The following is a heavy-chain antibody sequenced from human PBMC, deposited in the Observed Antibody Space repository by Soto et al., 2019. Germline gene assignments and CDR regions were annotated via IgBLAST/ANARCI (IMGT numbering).Heavy chain of an antibody. Sequence: GASVKVSCKASGGTFSSYAISWVRQAPGQGLEWMGGIIPIFGTANYAQKFQGRVTITADKSTSTAYMELSSLRSEDTAVYYCAPSYSSGWYVSAYWGQGTLVTVSS. CDR2: IIPIFGTA. V-gene: IGHV1-69*06. J-gene: IGHJ4*02. CDR1: GGTFSSYA. D-gene: IGHD6-19*01. CDR3: APSYSSGWYVSAY.